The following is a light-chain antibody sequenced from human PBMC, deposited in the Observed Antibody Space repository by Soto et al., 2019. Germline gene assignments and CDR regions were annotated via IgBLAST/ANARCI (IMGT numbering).Light chain of an antibody. CDR2: GAS. V-gene: IGKV3-15*01. Sequence: IGVTLSPATVSLYKGERATLSCRANRTSKRDFAWYQQKPGQAPRLLIYGASVRATGIPGRFSGSGSGTEFTLTIISLQSEDFAVYYCQQYKNRPIPSGEGTSLDI. CDR1: RTSKRD. J-gene: IGKJ5*01. CDR3: QQYKNRPIP.